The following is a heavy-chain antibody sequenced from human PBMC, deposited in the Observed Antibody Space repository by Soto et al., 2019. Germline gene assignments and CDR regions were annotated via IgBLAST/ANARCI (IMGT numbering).Heavy chain of an antibody. V-gene: IGHV3-21*06. Sequence: GGSLRLSCAASGFTFTRCSMNWVRRAPGKGLEWVSSISSTTNYIYYGDSMKGRFTISRDNAKNSLYLEMNSLRAEDTAVYYCARESEDLTSNFDYWGQGTLVTVSS. J-gene: IGHJ4*02. CDR3: ARESEDLTSNFDY. CDR1: GFTFTRCS. CDR2: ISSTTNYI.